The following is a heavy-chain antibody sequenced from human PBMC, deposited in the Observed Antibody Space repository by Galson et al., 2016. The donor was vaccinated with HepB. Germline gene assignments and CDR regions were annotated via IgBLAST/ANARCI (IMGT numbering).Heavy chain of an antibody. J-gene: IGHJ4*02. CDR2: IYPPDSDT. V-gene: IGHV5-51*01. CDR1: GTSFTAFW. D-gene: IGHD1-1*01. Sequence: QSGAEVKKPGESLKISCKGSGTSFTAFWIGWVRQMPGKGLEWVGIIYPPDSDTRYSPSFQGQVTISADKSITTAYLQWSSLKASDTAMYYCARRYNWNDEYYFDQWGQGTLVTVSS. CDR3: ARRYNWNDEYYFDQ.